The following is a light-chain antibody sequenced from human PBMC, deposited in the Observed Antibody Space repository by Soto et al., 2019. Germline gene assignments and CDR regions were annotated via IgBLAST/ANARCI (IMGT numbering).Light chain of an antibody. CDR1: ENIYTN. CDR3: QQYGSSPIT. J-gene: IGKJ5*01. V-gene: IGKV3-15*01. Sequence: EIVMTQSPATLSVSPVERATLSCRASENIYTNLAWYQQKPGQAPRLLFYGASTRATGLPARFSGSGSGTDFTLTISRLEPEDFAVYYCQQYGSSPITFGQGTRLEIK. CDR2: GAS.